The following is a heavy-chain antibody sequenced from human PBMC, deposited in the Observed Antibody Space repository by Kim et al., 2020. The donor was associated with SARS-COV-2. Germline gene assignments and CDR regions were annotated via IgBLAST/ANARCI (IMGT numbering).Heavy chain of an antibody. CDR2: IYTSGST. CDR1: GGSISSGSYY. J-gene: IGHJ6*02. D-gene: IGHD3-9*01. CDR3: ASGMPGSVLRYFDWHRGDYYYGRDV. Sequence: SETLSLTCTVSGGSISSGSYYWSWIRQPAGKGLEWIGRIYTSGSTNYNPSLKSRVTISVDTSKNQFSLKLSSVTAADTAVNYCASGMPGSVLRYFDWHRGDYYYGRDVWGQGTTVTVSS. V-gene: IGHV4-61*02.